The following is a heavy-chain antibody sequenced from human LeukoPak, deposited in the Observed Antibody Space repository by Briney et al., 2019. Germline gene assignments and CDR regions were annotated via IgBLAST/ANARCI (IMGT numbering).Heavy chain of an antibody. J-gene: IGHJ4*02. CDR3: TRVKTMIIVVRLFDY. Sequence: ASVKVSCKASGYTFTGYYIHWVRQAPGQGLEWMGWISPNSGGTNYAQKFQGRITMTRDTSISTAFMELSRLRSDDTAVYYCTRVKTMIIVVRLFDYWGQGTLVTVSS. CDR2: ISPNSGGT. V-gene: IGHV1-2*02. CDR1: GYTFTGYY. D-gene: IGHD3-22*01.